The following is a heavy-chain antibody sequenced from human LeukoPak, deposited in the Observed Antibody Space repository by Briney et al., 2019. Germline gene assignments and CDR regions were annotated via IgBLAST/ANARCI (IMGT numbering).Heavy chain of an antibody. CDR2: ISSSSSYI. CDR3: ARVGKPYYYDSSGYLPIDY. J-gene: IGHJ4*02. Sequence: GGSLRLSCAASGFTFSSYSMNWVRQAPGKGLEWVSSISSSSSYIYYADSVKGRFTISRDNAKNSPYLQMNGLRAEDTAVYYCARVGKPYYYDSSGYLPIDYWGQGTLVTVSS. CDR1: GFTFSSYS. V-gene: IGHV3-21*01. D-gene: IGHD3-22*01.